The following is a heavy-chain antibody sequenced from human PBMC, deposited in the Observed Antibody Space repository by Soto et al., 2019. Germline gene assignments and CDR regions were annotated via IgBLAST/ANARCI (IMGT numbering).Heavy chain of an antibody. CDR2: INHTGST. V-gene: IGHV4-34*01. CDR1: GGSFSGYY. CDR3: AREPDY. Sequence: LETLSLTCAVYGGSFSGYYWSWIRQPPGKGLEWIGDINHTGSTKYNPSLKNRVTISLDTSKNQFSLKLSSVTAADTAVYYCAREPDYWGQGTLVTVSS. J-gene: IGHJ4*02.